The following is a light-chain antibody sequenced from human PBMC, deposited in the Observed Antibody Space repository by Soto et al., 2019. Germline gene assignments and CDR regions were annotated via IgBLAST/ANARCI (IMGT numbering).Light chain of an antibody. CDR1: QSVSSYS. CDR3: QQYDSSPRT. V-gene: IGKV3-20*01. CDR2: GTS. Sequence: ENVLTQSPGTLSLSRGERATLSCRASQSVSSYSLAWYQQKPGQAPRLVMYGTSNRAPGIPDRFSGSGSGTDFTRTISRLEPEDFAVYYCQQYDSSPRTFGQGTKVDIK. J-gene: IGKJ1*01.